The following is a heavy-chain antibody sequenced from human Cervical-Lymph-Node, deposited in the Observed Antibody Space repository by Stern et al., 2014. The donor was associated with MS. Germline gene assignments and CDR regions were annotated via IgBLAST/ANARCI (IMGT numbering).Heavy chain of an antibody. D-gene: IGHD2-8*02. CDR3: ARERSTYSSGFFFDF. Sequence: EDQLVESGGALVQPGGSLRLSCAASGFTFSSFVMNWVRQAPGKGLEWVATIADSVTAAHYAYAVRGRFTISRDNSKDTLYLQLNSLKVEDTAVYFCARERSTYSSGFFFDFWGQGTLVTVSA. CDR2: IADSVTAA. V-gene: IGHV3-23*04. CDR1: GFTFSSFV. J-gene: IGHJ4*02.